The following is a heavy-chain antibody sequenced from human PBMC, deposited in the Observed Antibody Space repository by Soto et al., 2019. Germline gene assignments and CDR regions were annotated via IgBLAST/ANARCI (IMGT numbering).Heavy chain of an antibody. CDR3: ARGFRLGY. CDR2: IYYSGST. D-gene: IGHD3-16*01. J-gene: IGHJ4*02. Sequence: SETLSLTSTVSGGSISSYYWSWIRQPPGKGLEWIGYIYYSGSTNYNPSLKSRVTISVDTSKNQFSLKLSSVTAADTAVYYCARGFRLGYWGQGTLVTVSS. CDR1: GGSISSYY. V-gene: IGHV4-59*01.